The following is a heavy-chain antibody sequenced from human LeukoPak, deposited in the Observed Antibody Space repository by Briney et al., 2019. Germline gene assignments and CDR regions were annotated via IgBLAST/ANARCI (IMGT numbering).Heavy chain of an antibody. Sequence: GASVKVSCKASGGTFSSYAISWVRQAPGQGLEWMGWINTGNGNTKYSQKFQGRVTITRDTSASTAYTELSSLRSEDTAVYYCARDSIAAAEHDYWGQRTLVTVSS. CDR3: ARDSIAAAEHDY. V-gene: IGHV1-3*04. CDR1: GGTFSSYA. CDR2: INTGNGNT. J-gene: IGHJ4*02. D-gene: IGHD6-13*01.